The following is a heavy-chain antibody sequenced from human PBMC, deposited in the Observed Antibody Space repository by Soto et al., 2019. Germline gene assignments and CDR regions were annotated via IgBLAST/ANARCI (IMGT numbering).Heavy chain of an antibody. Sequence: ESGGGVVQPGRSLRLSCAASGFTFSSYGMHWVRQAPGKGLEWVAVIWYDGSNKYYADSVKGRFTISRDNSKNTLYLQMNSLRAEDTAVYYCARGSYGDYGYYFDYWGQGTLVTVSS. CDR2: IWYDGSNK. CDR3: ARGSYGDYGYYFDY. CDR1: GFTFSSYG. D-gene: IGHD4-17*01. V-gene: IGHV3-33*01. J-gene: IGHJ4*02.